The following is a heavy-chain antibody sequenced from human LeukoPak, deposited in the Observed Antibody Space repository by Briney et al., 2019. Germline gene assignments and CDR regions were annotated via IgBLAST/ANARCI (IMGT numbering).Heavy chain of an antibody. Sequence: SVKVSCKASGGTFSSYAISWVRQAPGQGLEWMGGIIPIFGTANYAQKFQGRVTITADESTSTAYMELSNLRSEDTAVYYCARAGNLGDYGDYDAFDIWGQGTMVTVSS. J-gene: IGHJ3*02. CDR2: IIPIFGTA. D-gene: IGHD4-17*01. CDR1: GGTFSSYA. V-gene: IGHV1-69*01. CDR3: ARAGNLGDYGDYDAFDI.